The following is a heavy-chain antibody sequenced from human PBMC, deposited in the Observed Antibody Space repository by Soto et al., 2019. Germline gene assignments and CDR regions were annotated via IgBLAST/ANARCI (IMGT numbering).Heavy chain of an antibody. J-gene: IGHJ4*02. V-gene: IGHV4-4*02. CDR2: VFHSGST. Sequence: QVQLQESGPGLVKPSGTLSLTCAVSGGSISSSNWWTWVRQPPGKGLEWIGEVFHSGSTNYKSYLKSRVSISVDKSKNQNSLKLSSVTAADTAVYYCATATVPGSAFDYWGQGTLVTVSS. D-gene: IGHD6-19*01. CDR3: ATATVPGSAFDY. CDR1: GGSISSSNW.